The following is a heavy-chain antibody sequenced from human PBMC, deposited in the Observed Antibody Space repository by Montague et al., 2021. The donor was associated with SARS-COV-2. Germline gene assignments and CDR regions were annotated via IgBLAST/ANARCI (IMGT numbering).Heavy chain of an antibody. CDR3: AREGLGYCSSTSCYRGFDY. CDR2: IYYSGST. CDR1: GGSISSYY. V-gene: IGHV4-59*01. Sequence: ETLSLTCTVSGGSISSYYWSWIRQPPGKGLEWIGYIYYSGSTNYNPSLKSRVTISVGTSKNQFSLKLSSVTAADTAVYYCAREGLGYCSSTSCYRGFDYWGQGTLVTVSS. D-gene: IGHD2-2*02. J-gene: IGHJ4*02.